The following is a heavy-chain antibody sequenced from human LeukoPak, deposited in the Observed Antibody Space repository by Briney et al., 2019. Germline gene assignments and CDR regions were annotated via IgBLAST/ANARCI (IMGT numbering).Heavy chain of an antibody. V-gene: IGHV3-30-3*01. D-gene: IGHD3-3*01. J-gene: IGHJ4*02. Sequence: GGSLRLSCAASGFAFSDYAMIWVRQAPGKGLEWVAVISYDGSNKYYADSVKGRFTISRDNSKNTLYLQMNSLRAEDTAVYYCARDEAPATADFWSGYYTVFDYWGQGTLVTVSS. CDR1: GFAFSDYA. CDR2: ISYDGSNK. CDR3: ARDEAPATADFWSGYYTVFDY.